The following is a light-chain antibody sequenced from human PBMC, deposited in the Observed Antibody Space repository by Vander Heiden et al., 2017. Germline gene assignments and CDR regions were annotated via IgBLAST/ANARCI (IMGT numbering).Light chain of an antibody. CDR3: GTWDSSLSALYV. CDR2: DNN. V-gene: IGLV1-51*01. Sequence: QSVLTQPPSVSAAPRQQVTISSSGSSSIIGNNYVSWYQQLPGTAPKLLIYDNNKRPSGSPDRFSGSKSGTSATLGTTGLQTGDEADYYCGTWDSSLSALYVFGTGTKVTVL. J-gene: IGLJ1*01. CDR1: SSIIGNNY.